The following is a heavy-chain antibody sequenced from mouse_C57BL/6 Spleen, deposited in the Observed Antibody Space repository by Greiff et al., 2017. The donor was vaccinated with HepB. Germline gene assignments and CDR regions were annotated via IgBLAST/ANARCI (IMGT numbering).Heavy chain of an antibody. J-gene: IGHJ1*03. CDR3: TTSYYSNYVRYFDV. V-gene: IGHV1-15*01. Sequence: QVQLQQSGAELVRPGASVTLSCKASGYTFTDYEMHWVKQTPVHGLEWIGAIDPETGGTAYNQKFKGKAILTADKSSSTAYMELRSLTSEDSAVYYCTTSYYSNYVRYFDVWGTGTTVTVSS. CDR2: IDPETGGT. D-gene: IGHD2-5*01. CDR1: GYTFTDYE.